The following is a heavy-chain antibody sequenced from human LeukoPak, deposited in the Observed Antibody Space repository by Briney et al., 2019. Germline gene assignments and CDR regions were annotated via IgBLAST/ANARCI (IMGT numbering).Heavy chain of an antibody. Sequence: ASETLSLTCTVSGGSISSSSYYWGWIRQPPGKGLEWIGSMYHSGSTYYNPSLKSRVTTSVDTSKNQFSLELSSVTAADTAVYYCARHRYYSILTDNWFDPWGQGTLVTVSS. CDR1: GGSISSSSYY. D-gene: IGHD3-9*01. J-gene: IGHJ5*02. V-gene: IGHV4-39*01. CDR2: MYHSGST. CDR3: ARHRYYSILTDNWFDP.